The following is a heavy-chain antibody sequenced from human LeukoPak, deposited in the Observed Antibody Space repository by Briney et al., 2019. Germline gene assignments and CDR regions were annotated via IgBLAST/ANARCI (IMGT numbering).Heavy chain of an antibody. CDR2: NT. Sequence: SETLTLTCTVSGASISSSTYYWVWIRQPPGKGLEWIGSNTYYNPSLKSRVTISLDTSKNQFSLKLSSVTAADTAVYYCARESVTSSSEVFDYWGQGTLVTVSS. V-gene: IGHV4-39*07. D-gene: IGHD2-2*01. CDR1: GASISSSTYY. CDR3: ARESVTSSSEVFDY. J-gene: IGHJ4*02.